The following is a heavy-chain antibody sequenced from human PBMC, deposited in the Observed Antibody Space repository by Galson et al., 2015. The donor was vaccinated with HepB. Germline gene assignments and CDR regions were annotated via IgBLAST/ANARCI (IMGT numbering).Heavy chain of an antibody. V-gene: IGHV1-18*01. CDR2: ISTVNGNT. CDR1: GYSFSRFG. Sequence: SVKVSCKASGYSFSRFGITWVRQAPGQGLEWMGWISTVNGNTNYAQKLQGRVTMTIDTSTTTAYMELGSLTSDDTAIYYCARHWRTSPTTCNWQLGACLDWFDPWGLGTLVTASS. J-gene: IGHJ5*02. CDR3: ARHWRTSPTTCNWQLGACLDWFDP. D-gene: IGHD2-2*01.